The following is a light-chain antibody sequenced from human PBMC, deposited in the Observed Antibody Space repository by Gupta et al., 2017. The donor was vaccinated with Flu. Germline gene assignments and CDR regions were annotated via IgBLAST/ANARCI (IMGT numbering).Light chain of an antibody. J-gene: IGKJ1*01. CDR1: QSISFW. CDR2: EAS. V-gene: IGKV1-5*03. Sequence: DIQMTQSPSTLSASVGDRVTITCRASQSISFWLAWYQQKPGKAPKLLIYEASTLQSGVLSRFSGSESGAEFTLTISSLQPDDFATYYCQQYKSYPWTFGQGSKVEFK. CDR3: QQYKSYPWT.